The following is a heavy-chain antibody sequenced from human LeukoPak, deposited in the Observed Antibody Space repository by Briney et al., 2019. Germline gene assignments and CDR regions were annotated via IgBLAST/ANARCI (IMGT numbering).Heavy chain of an antibody. D-gene: IGHD2-21*01. Sequence: PSETLSLICTVSGGSISSSSYYWGWIRQPPGKGLEWIGSIYYSGSTYYNPSLKSRVTISVDTSKNQFSLKLSSVTAADTAVYYCARGPGPGAYENWGQGTLVTVSS. CDR3: ARGPGPGAYEN. CDR1: GGSISSSSYY. CDR2: IYYSGST. V-gene: IGHV4-39*07. J-gene: IGHJ4*02.